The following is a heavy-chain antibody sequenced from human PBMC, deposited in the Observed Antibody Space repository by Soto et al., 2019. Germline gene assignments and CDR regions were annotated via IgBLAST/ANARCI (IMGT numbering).Heavy chain of an antibody. D-gene: IGHD3-3*01. CDR1: GGSFSGYY. CDR2: INHSGTT. CDR3: VREPAYYDFWSGYQTLRNYYMDV. Sequence: QVQLQQWGAGLLKPSETLSLTCAVYGGSFSGYYWSWIRQPPGKGLEWIGEINHSGTTNYNPSLKSRVTISVDTFKKQFSLKLSSVTAADTAVYYCVREPAYYDFWSGYQTLRNYYMDVWGKGTTVTVSS. J-gene: IGHJ6*03. V-gene: IGHV4-34*01.